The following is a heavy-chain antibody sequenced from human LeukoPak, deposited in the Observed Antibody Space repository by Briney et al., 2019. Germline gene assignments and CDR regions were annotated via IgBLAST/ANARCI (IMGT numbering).Heavy chain of an antibody. J-gene: IGHJ4*02. CDR3: AREGPYGSPSLDY. CDR2: ISGSGSST. V-gene: IGHV3-23*01. D-gene: IGHD3-10*01. CDR1: GFTFYNYA. Sequence: GGSLRLSCAASGFTFYNYAMSWARQAPGKGLEWVSAISGSGSSTYYADSVKGRFTISRDNAKNSVYLEMNSLRAEDTAVYFCAREGPYGSPSLDYWGQGTLVTVSS.